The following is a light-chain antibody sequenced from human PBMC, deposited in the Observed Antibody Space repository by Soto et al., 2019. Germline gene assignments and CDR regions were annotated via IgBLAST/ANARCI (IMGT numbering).Light chain of an antibody. Sequence: EIVMTQSPATLSVSPGERATLSCRASQSVNSNLAWYQQKPGQAPRLVIYGASTRSTGIPARFSGRGSGTEFTLTIRSLQSEEYAFYYCQQYKKFWTFGQGTKVEIK. CDR1: QSVNSN. V-gene: IGKV3-15*01. J-gene: IGKJ1*01. CDR2: GAS. CDR3: QQYKKFWT.